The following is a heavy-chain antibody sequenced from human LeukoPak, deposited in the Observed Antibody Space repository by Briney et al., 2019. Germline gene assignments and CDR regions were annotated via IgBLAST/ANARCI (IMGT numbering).Heavy chain of an antibody. J-gene: IGHJ5*02. Sequence: ASVKVSCKVSGYTLTELSMHWVRQAPGKGLEWMGGFDPEDGETIYAQKFQGRVTMTEDTSTDTAYMELSSLRSEDTAVYYCATVLPPYGSGANWFDPWGQGTLVTVSS. CDR3: ATVLPPYGSGANWFDP. D-gene: IGHD3-10*01. CDR1: GYTLTELS. CDR2: FDPEDGET. V-gene: IGHV1-24*01.